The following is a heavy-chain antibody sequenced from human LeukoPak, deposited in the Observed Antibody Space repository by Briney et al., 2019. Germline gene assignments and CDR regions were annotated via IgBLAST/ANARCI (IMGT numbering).Heavy chain of an antibody. CDR3: ARLPAQYSSSRGLDY. J-gene: IGHJ4*02. Sequence: ASVKVSCKASGYTFTSYGISWVRQAPGQGLEWMGWISAYNGNTNYAQKLQGRVTMTTDTSTSTAYMELRSLRSDDTAVCYCARLPAQYSSSRGLDYWGQGTLVTVSS. D-gene: IGHD6-13*01. V-gene: IGHV1-18*01. CDR2: ISAYNGNT. CDR1: GYTFTSYG.